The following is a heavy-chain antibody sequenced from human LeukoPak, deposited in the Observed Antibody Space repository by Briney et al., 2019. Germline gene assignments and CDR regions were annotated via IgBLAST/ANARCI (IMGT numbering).Heavy chain of an antibody. CDR1: GGSISSYH. D-gene: IGHD6-19*01. Sequence: PSETLSLTCTVSGGSISSYHWSWIRQPPGKGLEWIGYIYYSGSTNYNPSLKSRVTISVDTSKNQFSLKLSSVTAADTAVYYCARAVAVGFDPWGQGTLVTVSS. CDR3: ARAVAVGFDP. J-gene: IGHJ5*02. CDR2: IYYSGST. V-gene: IGHV4-59*01.